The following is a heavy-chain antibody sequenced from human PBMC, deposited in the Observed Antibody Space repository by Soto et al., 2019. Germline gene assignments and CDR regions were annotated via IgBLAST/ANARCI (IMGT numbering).Heavy chain of an antibody. J-gene: IGHJ5*02. CDR2: IRSKGHNYAT. CDR3: TRDLFSYDYSGILWFDP. D-gene: IGHD3-16*01. Sequence: GGSLRLSCAASGFAFSGSAMYWVRQASGKGPEWVGRIRSKGHNYATEYAASVKGRFTISRDDSKNTAYLQMNSLQTEDTAVYYCTRDLFSYDYSGILWFDPWGQGTLVTAPQ. CDR1: GFAFSGSA. V-gene: IGHV3-73*01.